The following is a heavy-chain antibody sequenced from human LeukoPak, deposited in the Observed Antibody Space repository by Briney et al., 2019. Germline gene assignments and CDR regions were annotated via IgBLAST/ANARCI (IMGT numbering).Heavy chain of an antibody. Sequence: GGSLRLSCVASGFTVSNNALTWFRQAPGKGLEWVSDIRGDGVSTFYADSVKGRFTISRDESKNTVYLQMNSLRVEDTALYYCARPYSSSVVHLDYWGQGTLVTVSS. V-gene: IGHV3-23*01. J-gene: IGHJ4*02. CDR1: GFTVSNNA. CDR2: IRGDGVST. CDR3: ARPYSSSVVHLDY. D-gene: IGHD6-13*01.